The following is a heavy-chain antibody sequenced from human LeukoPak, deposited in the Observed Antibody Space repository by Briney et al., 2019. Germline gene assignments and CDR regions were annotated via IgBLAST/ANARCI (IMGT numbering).Heavy chain of an antibody. CDR3: AREWCSGGSCYDSPLDY. J-gene: IGHJ4*02. Sequence: GGSLRLSRAASGFTFSTYSMNWVRQAPGKGLEWVSSITGTSTFIYYSDTVEGRFTVSRDNAKNSLYLQMNSLRAEDTAVYYCAREWCSGGSCYDSPLDYWGQGTLVTVSS. D-gene: IGHD2-15*01. V-gene: IGHV3-21*01. CDR2: ITGTSTFI. CDR1: GFTFSTYS.